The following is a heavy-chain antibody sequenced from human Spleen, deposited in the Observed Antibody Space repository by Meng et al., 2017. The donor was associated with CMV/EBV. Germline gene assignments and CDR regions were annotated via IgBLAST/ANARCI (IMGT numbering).Heavy chain of an antibody. CDR1: GCSLSTSGVG. V-gene: IGHV2-5*02. D-gene: IGHD3-3*01. Sequence: QITLKESGPTLVTPTQTLTLTWTFPGCSLSTSGVGVGWIRQPPGKALEWLALIYWDDDKRYSPSLKSRLTITKDTSKNPVVLTMTNMDPVDTATYYCAHSCYDFWSGSGAIPFDYWGQGTLVTVSS. CDR2: IYWDDDK. J-gene: IGHJ4*02. CDR3: AHSCYDFWSGSGAIPFDY.